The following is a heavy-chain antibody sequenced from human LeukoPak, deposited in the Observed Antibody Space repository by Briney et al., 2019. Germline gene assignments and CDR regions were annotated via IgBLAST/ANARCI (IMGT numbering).Heavy chain of an antibody. V-gene: IGHV1-8*03. D-gene: IGHD6-13*01. Sequence: ASVKVSCKASGYTFTSYDINWVRQATGQGLEWMGWMNPNSGNTGYAQKFQGRVTITGNTSISTAYMELSSLRSEDTAVYYCARAGYSSSWLVYYWGQGTLVTVSS. J-gene: IGHJ4*02. CDR1: GYTFTSYD. CDR3: ARAGYSSSWLVYY. CDR2: MNPNSGNT.